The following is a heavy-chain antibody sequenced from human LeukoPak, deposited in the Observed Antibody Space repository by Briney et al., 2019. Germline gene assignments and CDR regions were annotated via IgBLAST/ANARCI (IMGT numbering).Heavy chain of an antibody. Sequence: PGGSLRLSSAASGFTFSSYGMHWVRQAPDKGLEWVAFIRSDGSNKYYADSAKGRLTISRDNSKNTLSLQMNSLRAEDTAVYYCAKVGTLMVYAIDYWGQGTLVTVSS. CDR1: GFTFSSYG. V-gene: IGHV3-30*02. CDR3: AKVGTLMVYAIDY. CDR2: IRSDGSNK. D-gene: IGHD2-8*01. J-gene: IGHJ4*02.